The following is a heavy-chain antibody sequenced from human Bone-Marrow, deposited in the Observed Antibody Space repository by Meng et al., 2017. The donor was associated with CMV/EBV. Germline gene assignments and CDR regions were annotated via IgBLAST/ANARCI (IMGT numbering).Heavy chain of an antibody. D-gene: IGHD3-3*01. V-gene: IGHV1-18*01. CDR2: ISAYNGNT. Sequence: VQLVRYVAEVMKPEVTVKVSCKASGYTLTSYGISWVRQAPRQGLEWMGWISAYNGNTNYAQKLQGRVTMTTDTSTSTAYMELRSLRSDDTAVYYCARVLEAAHDYWGQGTLVTVSS. CDR3: ARVLEAAHDY. J-gene: IGHJ4*02. CDR1: GYTLTSYG.